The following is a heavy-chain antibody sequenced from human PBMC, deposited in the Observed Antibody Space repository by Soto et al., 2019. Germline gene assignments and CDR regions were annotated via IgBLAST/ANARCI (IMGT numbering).Heavy chain of an antibody. CDR3: ARRAVALDY. CDR2: ISYDGIDK. Sequence: QVQLVESGGGVVQPGRSLRLSCAASGFTFNMYAMHWVRQAPGMGLEWVAVISYDGIDKYYADSVKGRFTISRDNSKNTLYLQMNSLRAEDTAVYYCARRAVALDYWGQGTLVTVSS. J-gene: IGHJ4*02. CDR1: GFTFNMYA. D-gene: IGHD6-19*01. V-gene: IGHV3-30-3*01.